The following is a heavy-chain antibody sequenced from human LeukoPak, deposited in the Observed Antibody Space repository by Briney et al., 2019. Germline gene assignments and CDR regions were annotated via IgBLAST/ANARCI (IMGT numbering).Heavy chain of an antibody. CDR1: GYTFTGFY. V-gene: IGHV1-2*02. Sequence: ASMKVSCKASGYTFTGFYMHWVRQAPGQGLEWMGWINPNTGDTNYAQKFQGRVTVTRDMSINTAYMELSRLRSDDTAVYYCARAGDGYKHWGQGTLVTVSS. CDR3: ARAGDGYKH. CDR2: INPNTGDT. D-gene: IGHD5-24*01. J-gene: IGHJ4*02.